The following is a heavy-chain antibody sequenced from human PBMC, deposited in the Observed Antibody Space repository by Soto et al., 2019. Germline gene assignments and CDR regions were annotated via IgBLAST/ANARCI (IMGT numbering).Heavy chain of an antibody. CDR2: ISAYNGNT. J-gene: IGHJ5*02. Sequence: ASVKVSCKASGYTFTSYGISWVRQAPGQGLEWMGWISAYNGNTNYAQKLQGRVTMTTDTSTSTAYMELRSLRSDDTAVYYCARGPYCSSTSCYLDGWFDPWGQGTLVTVSS. CDR1: GYTFTSYG. CDR3: ARGPYCSSTSCYLDGWFDP. V-gene: IGHV1-18*01. D-gene: IGHD2-2*01.